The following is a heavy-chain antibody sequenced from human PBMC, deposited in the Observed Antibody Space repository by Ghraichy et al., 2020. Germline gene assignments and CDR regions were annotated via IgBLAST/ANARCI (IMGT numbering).Heavy chain of an antibody. Sequence: GGSLRLSCAASGFTFSSYAMSWVRQAPGKGLEWVSAISGSGGSTYYADSVKGRFTISRDNSKNTLYLQMNSLRAEDTAVYYCAKDRWSTMIVVGHDAFDIWGQGTMVTVSS. D-gene: IGHD3-22*01. V-gene: IGHV3-23*01. J-gene: IGHJ3*02. CDR1: GFTFSSYA. CDR2: ISGSGGST. CDR3: AKDRWSTMIVVGHDAFDI.